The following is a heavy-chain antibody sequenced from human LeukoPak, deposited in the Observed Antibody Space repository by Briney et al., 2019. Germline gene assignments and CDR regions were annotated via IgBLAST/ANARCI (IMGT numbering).Heavy chain of an antibody. CDR3: AREPPGNYDSSGDYYAYFDW. D-gene: IGHD3-22*01. V-gene: IGHV3-23*01. CDR1: GFTFSSYA. Sequence: GGSLRLSCAASGFTFSSYAMSWVRQAPGKGLEWVSAISGSGGSTYYADSVKGRFTISRDNVKDSLHLQMHSLTDEDSAVYYCAREPPGNYDSSGDYYAYFDWWGQGTLVTVSS. J-gene: IGHJ4*02. CDR2: ISGSGGST.